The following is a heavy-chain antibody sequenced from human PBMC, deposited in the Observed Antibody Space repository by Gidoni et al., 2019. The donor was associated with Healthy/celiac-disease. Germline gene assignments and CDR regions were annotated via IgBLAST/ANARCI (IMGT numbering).Heavy chain of an antibody. CDR2: IYYSGST. D-gene: IGHD3-22*01. Sequence: QLQLQESGPGLVKPSETLSLTCTVSGGSISSSSYYWGWIRQPPGKGLEWSGSIYYSGSTYYNPSLKSRVTISVDTSKNQFSLKLSSVTAADTAVYYCARFYYYDSSGYSSKFDYWGQGTLVTVSS. J-gene: IGHJ4*02. CDR1: GGSISSSSYY. V-gene: IGHV4-39*01. CDR3: ARFYYYDSSGYSSKFDY.